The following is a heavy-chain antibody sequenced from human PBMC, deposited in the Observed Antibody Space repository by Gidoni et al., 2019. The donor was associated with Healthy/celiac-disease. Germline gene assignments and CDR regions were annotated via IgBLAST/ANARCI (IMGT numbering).Heavy chain of an antibody. D-gene: IGHD6-19*01. J-gene: IGHJ6*04. Sequence: EVQLVETGGGLIQPGGSLRLSCAASGFTVSSNYLRWVRQAPGKGLEWVSVIYSGGSTYDADSVKGRFTISRDNSKNTLYLQMNSLRAEDTAVYYGARDLVGSGWYGRYYYGMDVGGKGTTVTVSS. CDR1: GFTVSSNY. CDR3: ARDLVGSGWYGRYYYGMDV. V-gene: IGHV3-53*02. CDR2: IYSGGST.